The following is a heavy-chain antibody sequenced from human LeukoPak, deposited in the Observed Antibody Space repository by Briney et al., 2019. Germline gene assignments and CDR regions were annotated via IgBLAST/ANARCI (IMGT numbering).Heavy chain of an antibody. D-gene: IGHD3-3*01. CDR1: GFTFSSYW. CDR2: INSDGSST. CDR3: VKDTIFTVDPFDY. J-gene: IGHJ4*02. V-gene: IGHV3-74*01. Sequence: GGSLRLSCAASGFTFSSYWMHWVRQAPGKGLVWVSRINSDGSSTSYTDSVRGRFTISRDNAKNTLYLQMNSLRAEDTAVYYCVKDTIFTVDPFDYWGQGTLVTVSS.